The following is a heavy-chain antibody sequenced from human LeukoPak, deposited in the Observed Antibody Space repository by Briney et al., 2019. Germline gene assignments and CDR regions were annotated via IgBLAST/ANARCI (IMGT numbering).Heavy chain of an antibody. Sequence: GGSLRLSCAASGFTFSRYAMSWARQAPGKGLEWVSLIESSGATTYYADSVKGRFTISRDDSKNTLYLQMNSLRAEDTALYYCARDTYGAPDSWGQGTLVTVSS. CDR2: IESSGATT. V-gene: IGHV3-23*01. CDR3: ARDTYGAPDS. D-gene: IGHD4-17*01. CDR1: GFTFSRYA. J-gene: IGHJ4*02.